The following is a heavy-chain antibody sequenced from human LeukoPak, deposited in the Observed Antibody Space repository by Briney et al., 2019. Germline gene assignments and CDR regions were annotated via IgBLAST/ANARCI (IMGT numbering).Heavy chain of an antibody. Sequence: SETLSLTCAVCGGSFSGYYWSWIRQPPGKGLEWIGEINHSGSTNYNPSLKSRVTISVDTSKNQFSLKLSSVTAADTAVYYCARGDPLGKQNDYWGQGTLVTVSS. CDR1: GGSFSGYY. CDR2: INHSGST. J-gene: IGHJ4*02. V-gene: IGHV4-34*01. CDR3: ARGDPLGKQNDY.